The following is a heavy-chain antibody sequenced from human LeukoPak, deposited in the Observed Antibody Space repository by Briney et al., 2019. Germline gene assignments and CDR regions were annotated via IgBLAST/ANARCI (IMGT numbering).Heavy chain of an antibody. CDR3: AKMRGYEGNYFDY. Sequence: GGSLRLSCAASGFTFSSYAKSWVRQAPGKGLEWVSAISGSGGSTYYADSVKGRFTISRDNSKNTLYLQMNSLRAEDTAVYYCAKMRGYEGNYFDYWGQGTLVTVSS. CDR1: GFTFSSYA. CDR2: ISGSGGST. D-gene: IGHD5-12*01. J-gene: IGHJ4*02. V-gene: IGHV3-23*01.